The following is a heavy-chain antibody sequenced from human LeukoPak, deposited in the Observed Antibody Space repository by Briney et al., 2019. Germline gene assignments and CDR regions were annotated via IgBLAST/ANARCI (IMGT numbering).Heavy chain of an antibody. CDR1: GGSISSGGYS. V-gene: IGHV4-30-2*01. CDR3: ARGDERDGYNWDY. D-gene: IGHD5-24*01. J-gene: IGHJ4*02. CDR2: IYHSGST. Sequence: PSETLSLTCAVSGGSISSGGYSWSWIRQPPGKGLEWIGYIYHSGSTYYNPSLKSRVTISVDRSKNQFSLKLSSVTAADTAVYYCARGDERDGYNWDYWGQGTLVTVSS.